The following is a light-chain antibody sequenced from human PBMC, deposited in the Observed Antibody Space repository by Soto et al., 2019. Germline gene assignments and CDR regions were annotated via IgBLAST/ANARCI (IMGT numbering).Light chain of an antibody. V-gene: IGKV1-39*01. CDR2: AAY. Sequence: DIQMTQSPSSLSASVVDRVTITCRASQSITTYLNWYRQKPGKAPKLLIYAAYSLQSGVTSRFSGSGSGTDFTLTISSLQPEDFATYYCQQSYSTPPTLGQGTKVEIK. CDR1: QSITTY. J-gene: IGKJ1*01. CDR3: QQSYSTPPT.